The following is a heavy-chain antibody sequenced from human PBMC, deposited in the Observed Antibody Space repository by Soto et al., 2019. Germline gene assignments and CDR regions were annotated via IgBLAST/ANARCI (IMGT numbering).Heavy chain of an antibody. CDR1: GGSINSNAYF. J-gene: IGHJ5*02. Sequence: ETLSLTCTVSGGSINSNAYFWGWVRQPPGKGLEWIGSIFDTGSTYFNPSLRSRVTISVDTSKNHFSLKLSSVTAADTAVYYCARQTFTISTVSHGRSNWFDPWGPGTLVTV. CDR3: ARQTFTISTVSHGRSNWFDP. D-gene: IGHD3-3*01. CDR2: IFDTGST. V-gene: IGHV4-39*01.